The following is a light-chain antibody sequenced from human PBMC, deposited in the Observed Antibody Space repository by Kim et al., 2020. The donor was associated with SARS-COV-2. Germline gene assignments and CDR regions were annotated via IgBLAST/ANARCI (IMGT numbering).Light chain of an antibody. Sequence: GDRVTITCRASQGSSSALAWYQQKPGKAPKVLIYDASSLESGVPSRFSGSGSGTDFTLTISSLQPEGFASYYGQQFNSYPFTFGGGTKVDIK. CDR1: QGSSSA. V-gene: IGKV1-13*02. CDR2: DAS. J-gene: IGKJ4*01. CDR3: QQFNSYPFT.